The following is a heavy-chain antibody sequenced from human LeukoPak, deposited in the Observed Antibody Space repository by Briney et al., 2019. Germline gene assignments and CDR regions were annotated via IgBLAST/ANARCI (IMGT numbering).Heavy chain of an antibody. D-gene: IGHD3-9*01. J-gene: IGHJ4*02. CDR2: IRSKAYGGTT. V-gene: IGHV3-49*04. CDR3: TRDHSLRYFDWLLSEYDY. CDR1: GFTFSSYA. Sequence: PGGSLRLSCAASGFTFSSYAMSWVRQAPGKGLEWVGFIRSKAYGGTTEYAASVKGRFTISRDDSKSIAYLQMNSLKTEDTAVYYCTRDHSLRYFDWLLSEYDYWGQGTLVTVSS.